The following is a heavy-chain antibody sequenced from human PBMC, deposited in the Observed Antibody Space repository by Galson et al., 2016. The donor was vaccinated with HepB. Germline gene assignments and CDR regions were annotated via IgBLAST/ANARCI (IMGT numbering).Heavy chain of an antibody. Sequence: SLRLSCAASGFSFSTYSVNWVRQAPGKGLEWVSCITTSGYIYYADSVKGRFTTSRDDAKNSLYLQMNGLRVEDTAVYYCARNYYDNSGYYNGFDSWGQGTLVTVSS. V-gene: IGHV3-21*01. D-gene: IGHD3-22*01. J-gene: IGHJ4*02. CDR3: ARNYYDNSGYYNGFDS. CDR2: ITTSGYI. CDR1: GFSFSTYS.